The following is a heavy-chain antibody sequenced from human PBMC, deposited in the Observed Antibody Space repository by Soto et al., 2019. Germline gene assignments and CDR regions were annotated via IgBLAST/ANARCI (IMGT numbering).Heavy chain of an antibody. CDR3: ARGVHYYGMDV. Sequence: ASVKVSCKASGGTFSSYAISWVRQAPGQGLEWMGGTIPIFVTANYAQKFQGRVTITADESTSTAYMELSSLRSEDTAVYYCARGVHYYGMDVWGQGTTVTVSS. D-gene: IGHD3-10*01. V-gene: IGHV1-69*13. CDR1: GGTFSSYA. J-gene: IGHJ6*02. CDR2: TIPIFVTA.